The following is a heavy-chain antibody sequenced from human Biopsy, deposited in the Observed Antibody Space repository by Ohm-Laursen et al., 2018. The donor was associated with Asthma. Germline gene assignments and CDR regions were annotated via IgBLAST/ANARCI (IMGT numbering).Heavy chain of an antibody. CDR1: GYTFNNAD. V-gene: IGHV1-18*01. Sequence: ASVKVSCKTSGYTFNNADITWVRQAPGQGLEWMGWISVYNGNTKVAQKLQDRVTMITDTSTSTAYMELRSLRSDDTAVYFCARAVDYSHYYGIDVWGQGTTVTVS. CDR2: ISVYNGNT. J-gene: IGHJ6*02. CDR3: ARAVDYSHYYGIDV. D-gene: IGHD3-10*01.